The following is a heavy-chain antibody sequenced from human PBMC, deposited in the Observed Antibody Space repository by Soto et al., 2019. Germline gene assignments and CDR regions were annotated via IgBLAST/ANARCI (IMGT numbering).Heavy chain of an antibody. V-gene: IGHV3-9*01. CDR1: GFTFEDYA. D-gene: IGHD3-9*01. CDR2: ISWNGGSL. CDR3: AKDIRGLTGYPQYSYMDV. J-gene: IGHJ6*03. Sequence: GGSLRLSCAASGFTFEDYAMHWVRQAPGKGLEWVSGISWNGGSLGYADSVKGRFTISRDNAKNSLYLQMNSLRGEDTALYFCAKDIRGLTGYPQYSYMDVWGKGTTVTVSS.